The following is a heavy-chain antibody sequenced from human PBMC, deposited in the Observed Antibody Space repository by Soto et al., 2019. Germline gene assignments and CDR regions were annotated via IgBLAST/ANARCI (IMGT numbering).Heavy chain of an antibody. V-gene: IGHV3-53*02. CDR1: KLTVGSSY. J-gene: IGHJ4*02. CDR3: ASSAGFCSGGSCYDY. D-gene: IGHD2-15*01. Sequence: EVQLVETGGGLIQPGGSLRLSCAASKLTVGSSYMTWVRQAPGKGLEWVSVIYSGGLTYYADSVKGRFTISRDTSKNTLYLQMNNLRADDTAVYYCASSAGFCSGGSCYDYWGQGTLVTVSS. CDR2: IYSGGLT.